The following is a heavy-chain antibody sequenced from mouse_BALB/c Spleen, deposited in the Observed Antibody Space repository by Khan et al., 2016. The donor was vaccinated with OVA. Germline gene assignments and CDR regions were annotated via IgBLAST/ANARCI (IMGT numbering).Heavy chain of an antibody. V-gene: IGHV1S81*02. Sequence: QVQLKQSGAELVKPGASVKLSCKASGYTFSSYYMYWVKQRPGQGLEWIGGINPSNDVTKFNEKFKTKATLTVDKSSSTAYMQLSSLTSEDSAVDYCSRSGCANPFAFWGQGTLVTVSA. J-gene: IGHJ3*01. CDR1: GYTFSSYY. CDR2: INPSNDVT. CDR3: SRSGCANPFAF. D-gene: IGHD3-2*02.